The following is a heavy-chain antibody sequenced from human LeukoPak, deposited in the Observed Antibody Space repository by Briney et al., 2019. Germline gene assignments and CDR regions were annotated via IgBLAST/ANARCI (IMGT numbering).Heavy chain of an antibody. D-gene: IGHD3-22*01. CDR2: ISSSGGAR. CDR3: ARGPEDYYESSGYFYL. V-gene: IGHV3-48*03. CDR1: GFTFNNYE. J-gene: IGHJ4*02. Sequence: GGSLRLSCAASGFTFNNYEMNWVRQAPGKGLEWVSYISSSGGARYYAETVKGRFTISRDNAKNSLYLQMNSLRGEDTAVYYCARGPEDYYESSGYFYLWGEGTLVSVSS.